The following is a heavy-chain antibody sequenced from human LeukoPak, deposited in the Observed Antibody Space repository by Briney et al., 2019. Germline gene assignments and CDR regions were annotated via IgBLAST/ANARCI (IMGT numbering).Heavy chain of an antibody. D-gene: IGHD6-13*01. J-gene: IGHJ4*02. V-gene: IGHV1-18*01. CDR3: ARDQFGAQDYSSSWYYFDY. CDR2: ISAYNGNT. Sequence: ASVKVSCKASGYTFTSYGISWVRQAPGQGLEWMGWISAYNGNTNYAQKLQGRVTMTTDTSTSTAYMELRSLRSDDTAVYYCARDQFGAQDYSSSWYYFDYWGQGTLVTVSS. CDR1: GYTFTSYG.